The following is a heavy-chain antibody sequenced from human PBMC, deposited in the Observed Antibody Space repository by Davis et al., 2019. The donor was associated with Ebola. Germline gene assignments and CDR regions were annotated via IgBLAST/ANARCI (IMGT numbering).Heavy chain of an antibody. Sequence: SETLSLTCAVYGGSFSGYYWSWIRQPPGKGLEWIGEINHSGSTNYNPSLKSRVTISVDTSKNQFSLKLSSVTAADTAVYYCARDIQMDVWGQGTTVTVSS. V-gene: IGHV4-34*01. CDR1: GGSFSGYY. CDR3: ARDIQMDV. CDR2: INHSGST. D-gene: IGHD5-18*01. J-gene: IGHJ6*02.